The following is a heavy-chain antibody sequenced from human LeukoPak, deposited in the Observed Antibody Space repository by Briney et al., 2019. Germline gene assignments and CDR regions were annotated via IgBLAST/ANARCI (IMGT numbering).Heavy chain of an antibody. CDR3: ARWSYDYVWGSYRSFDY. V-gene: IGHV4-39*01. CDR2: IYYSGST. CDR1: GGSISSSSYY. Sequence: SETLSLTCTVSGGSISSSSYYWGWIRQPPGKGLEWIGSIYYSGSTYYNPSLKSRVTISVDTSKNQFSLKLSSVTAADTAVYYCARWSYDYVWGSYRSFDYWGQGTLVTVSS. J-gene: IGHJ4*02. D-gene: IGHD3-16*02.